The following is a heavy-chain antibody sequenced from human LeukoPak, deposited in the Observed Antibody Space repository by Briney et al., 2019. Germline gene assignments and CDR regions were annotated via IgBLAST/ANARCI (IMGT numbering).Heavy chain of an antibody. CDR2: ISGSGGST. D-gene: IGHD3-10*01. Sequence: GGSLRLSCAASGFTFSSCAMSWVRQAPGKGLEWVLAISGSGGSTYYADSVKGRFTISRDNSKNTLYLQMNSLRAEDTAVYYCVKSPESSNFDYWGQGTLVTVSS. CDR1: GFTFSSCA. J-gene: IGHJ4*02. V-gene: IGHV3-23*01. CDR3: VKSPESSNFDY.